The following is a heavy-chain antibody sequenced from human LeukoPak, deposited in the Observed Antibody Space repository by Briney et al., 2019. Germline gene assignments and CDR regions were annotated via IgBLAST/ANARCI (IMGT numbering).Heavy chain of an antibody. CDR3: ARLTVGAFDI. CDR1: GFTFSSYA. CDR2: ISYDGSNK. J-gene: IGHJ3*02. V-gene: IGHV3-30-3*01. D-gene: IGHD3-9*01. Sequence: GGSLRLSCAASGFTFSSYAMHWVRQAPGKGLEWVAVISYDGSNKYYADSVEGRFTISRDNSKNTLYLQMNSLRAEDTAVYYCARLTVGAFDIWGQGTMVTVSS.